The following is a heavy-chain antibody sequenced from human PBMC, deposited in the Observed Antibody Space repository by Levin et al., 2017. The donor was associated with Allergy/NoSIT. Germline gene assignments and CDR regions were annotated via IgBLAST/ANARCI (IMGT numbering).Heavy chain of an antibody. CDR1: GFAFSTSW. CDR2: IKADGREK. Sequence: GGSLRLSCAASGFAFSTSWMSWVRQAPGKGLEWVANIKADGREKFYVDSVKGRFTISRDNARNSLFLQMNSLRAKDTAMYYCARGRSINVWGKGTTVTVSS. D-gene: IGHD3-3*01. V-gene: IGHV3-7*01. J-gene: IGHJ6*04. CDR3: ARGRSINV.